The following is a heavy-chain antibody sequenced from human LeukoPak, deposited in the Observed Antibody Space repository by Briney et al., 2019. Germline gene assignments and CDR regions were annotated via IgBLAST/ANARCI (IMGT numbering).Heavy chain of an antibody. CDR2: IYSGGST. CDR3: ARAANSYYYYYYGMDV. Sequence: GGSLRLSCAASGFTASSNYMSWVRQAPGKGLEWVSVIYSGGSTYYADSVKGRFTISRDNSKNTLYLQMNSLRAEDTAVYYCARAANSYYYYYYGMDVWGQGTTVTVSS. V-gene: IGHV3-66*01. CDR1: GFTASSNY. D-gene: IGHD5-24*01. J-gene: IGHJ6*02.